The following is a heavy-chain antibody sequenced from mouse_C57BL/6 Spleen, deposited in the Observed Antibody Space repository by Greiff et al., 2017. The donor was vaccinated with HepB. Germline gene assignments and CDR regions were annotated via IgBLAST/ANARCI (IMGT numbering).Heavy chain of an antibody. Sequence: QVQLQQSGPGLVQPSQSLSITCTVSGFSLTSYGVHWVRQSPGKGLEWLGVIWSGGSTDYNAAFISRLSISKDNSKSQVFFKMNSLQADDTAIYYCARMGGNYLDYWGQGTTLTVSS. V-gene: IGHV2-2*01. J-gene: IGHJ2*01. CDR3: ARMGGNYLDY. CDR2: IWSGGST. CDR1: GFSLTSYG.